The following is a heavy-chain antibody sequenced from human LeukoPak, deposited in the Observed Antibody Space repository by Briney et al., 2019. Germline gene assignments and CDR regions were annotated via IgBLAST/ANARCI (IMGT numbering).Heavy chain of an antibody. J-gene: IGHJ6*03. CDR2: INYSGRT. CDR1: GDSISSYY. Sequence: SETLSLTCTVSGDSISSYYWSWIRQPPAQGLGWIGYINYSGRTNYNPSLKSRVTISADTSKNQFSLKLSSVTAADTAVYYCARGEYSCSYYYYYYMDVWAKGTTVTVSS. V-gene: IGHV4-59*01. D-gene: IGHD6-6*01. CDR3: ARGEYSCSYYYYYYMDV.